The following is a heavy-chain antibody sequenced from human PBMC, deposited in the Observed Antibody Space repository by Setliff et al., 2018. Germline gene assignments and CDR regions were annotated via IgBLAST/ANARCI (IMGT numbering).Heavy chain of an antibody. J-gene: IGHJ4*02. CDR2: VYYSGTT. V-gene: IGHV4-39*06. CDR3: ARLSCSSNSCPFDF. CDR1: GDSISSRTYY. Sequence: SETLSLTCTVSGDSISSRTYYWSWIRQPAGKGLEWIGSVYYSGTTYYNPSLKSRLTMSVDTSKNQFTLKVISVTAADTAVYYCARLSCSSNSCPFDFWVQGTLVTVSS. D-gene: IGHD2-2*01.